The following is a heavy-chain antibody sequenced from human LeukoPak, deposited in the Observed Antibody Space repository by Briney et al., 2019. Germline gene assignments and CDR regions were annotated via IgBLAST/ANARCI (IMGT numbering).Heavy chain of an antibody. CDR2: IYSGGST. CDR1: GFTVSSNY. CDR3: ARDHEMVRGVIRSSFDY. V-gene: IGHV3-66*01. J-gene: IGHJ4*02. Sequence: PGGSLRLSCAASGFTVSSNYMSWVRQAPGKGLEWVSVIYSGGSTYYADSVKGRFTISRDNAKNSLYLQMNSLRAEDTAVYYCARDHEMVRGVIRSSFDYWGQGTLVTVSS. D-gene: IGHD3-10*01.